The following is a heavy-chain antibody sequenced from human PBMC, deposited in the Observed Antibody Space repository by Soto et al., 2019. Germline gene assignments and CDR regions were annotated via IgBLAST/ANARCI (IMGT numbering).Heavy chain of an antibody. Sequence: GGSLRLSCAASGFTFSSYWMSWVRQAPGKGLEWVANIKQDGSEKYYVDSVKGRFTISRDNAKNSLYLQMNSLRAEDTAVYYCTNGGTYLNYYYYYYMDVWGKGTTVTVSS. V-gene: IGHV3-7*01. CDR2: IKQDGSEK. D-gene: IGHD2-8*01. CDR3: TNGGTYLNYYYYYYMDV. J-gene: IGHJ6*03. CDR1: GFTFSSYW.